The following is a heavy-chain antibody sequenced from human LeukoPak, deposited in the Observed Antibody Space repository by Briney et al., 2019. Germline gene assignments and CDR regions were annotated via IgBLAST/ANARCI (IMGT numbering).Heavy chain of an antibody. J-gene: IGHJ4*02. CDR2: IYTSGNT. CDR3: ARGGGYDSGSYRFVDY. V-gene: IGHV4-4*07. D-gene: IGHD3-10*01. Sequence: PSETLSLTCTVSGGSISSYYWSWIRQPAGKGLEWIGRIYTSGNTNYNPSLKSRVTMSVHTSRNKFSLKLTCVTAADTAVYYCARGGGYDSGSYRFVDYGGQGNVVTVSA. CDR1: GGSISSYY.